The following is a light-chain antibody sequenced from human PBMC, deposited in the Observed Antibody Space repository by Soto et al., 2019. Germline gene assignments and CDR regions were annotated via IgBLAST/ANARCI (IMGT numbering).Light chain of an antibody. CDR1: SSDFNIYNS. V-gene: IGLV2-14*01. CDR2: EVN. Sequence: QSVLTQPASVSGSPGQSITISCAGSSSDFNIYNSVSWYQHHPGKAPKLLIYEVNNRPSGVSDRFSGSQSGNTASLTISGLQAEDEADYYCNSFTSSFSLVFGGGTKLTVL. CDR3: NSFTSSFSLV. J-gene: IGLJ3*02.